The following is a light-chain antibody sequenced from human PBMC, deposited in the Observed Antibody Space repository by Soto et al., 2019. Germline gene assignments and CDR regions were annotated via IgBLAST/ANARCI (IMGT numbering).Light chain of an antibody. CDR1: QSVSSL. CDR3: QQYNIWPST. J-gene: IGKJ2*01. V-gene: IGKV3-15*01. CDR2: DTS. Sequence: IVLTQSPATLSVSPGERATLSCRASQSVSSLLAWYQQKPRQAPRLLIYDTSTRATGIPARFSGSGSGTDFTLTISSLQSEDFAIYYCQQYNIWPSTFGQGTKVDIK.